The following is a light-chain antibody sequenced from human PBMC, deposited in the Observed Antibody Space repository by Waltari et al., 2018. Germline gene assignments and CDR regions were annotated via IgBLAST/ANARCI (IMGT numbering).Light chain of an antibody. J-gene: IGKJ2*01. Sequence: EILMTQSPATLSVSPGERATLSCSASQSLSTNLAWYQQHPGQAPRLLIYGASTRATGVPARFSGSRSGTEFTLIISSLQSEDFALYYCQQYHNWPYTFGQGTKLEIK. V-gene: IGKV3-15*01. CDR3: QQYHNWPYT. CDR2: GAS. CDR1: QSLSTN.